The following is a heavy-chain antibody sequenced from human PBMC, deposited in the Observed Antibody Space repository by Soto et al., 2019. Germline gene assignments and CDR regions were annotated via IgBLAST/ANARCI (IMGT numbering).Heavy chain of an antibody. CDR3: ARVPVTTERFDAFDI. CDR1: GGSFNDDY. CDR2: INDSGST. Sequence: PSETLSLTCAVEGGSFNDDYWSWIRQSPGKGLEWIGEINDSGSTKYNPSLKSRVTMSVDRSKSQFSLNLSSVTAADTAIYFCARVPVTTERFDAFDIWGQGTMVTVSS. J-gene: IGHJ3*02. D-gene: IGHD4-17*01. V-gene: IGHV4-34*01.